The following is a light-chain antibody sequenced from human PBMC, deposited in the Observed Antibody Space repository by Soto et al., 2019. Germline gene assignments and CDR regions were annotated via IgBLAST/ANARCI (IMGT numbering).Light chain of an antibody. J-gene: IGLJ1*01. CDR3: SLYTSENTYV. CDR2: EAS. Sequence: QSVLTQPPSVSGSPGQSVTISCTGTSTDFVSYNRVSWYQQPPGTAPKLIIYEASNRPSGAPDCFSGSKSGNTASLTISGLQAADEADYYCSLYTSENTYVFGTGTKVNVL. V-gene: IGLV2-18*01. CDR1: STDFVSYNR.